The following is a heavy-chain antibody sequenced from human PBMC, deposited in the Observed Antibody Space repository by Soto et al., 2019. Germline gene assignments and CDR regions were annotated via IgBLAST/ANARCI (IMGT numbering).Heavy chain of an antibody. D-gene: IGHD3-16*01. CDR1: GFSLTTRGVG. V-gene: IGHV2-5*02. J-gene: IGHJ5*02. CDR3: AHIPNYYQYDWFDP. Sequence: QITLKESGPTLVKPTQTLTLTCTFSGFSLTTRGVGVGWIRQPPGKALECLALIYWDDDKRYSPSLQSRLSITTDTSKNQVVLTMTNVAPVDTATYYCAHIPNYYQYDWFDPWGQGTLVSVSS. CDR2: IYWDDDK.